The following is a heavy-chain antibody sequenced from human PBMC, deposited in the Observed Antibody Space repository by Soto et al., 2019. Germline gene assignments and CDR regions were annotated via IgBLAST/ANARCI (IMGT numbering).Heavy chain of an antibody. D-gene: IGHD3-3*01. Sequence: XATLSLPCTVWGGCMSSYYWTWIRQPAGKGLEWIGRVYSSGGTHYNPSLKSRVTISLDTSKNQFSLRLLSVTDADTAVYYCARGQRFSDWFDHSGQGTLVTVPQ. CDR2: VYSSGGT. V-gene: IGHV4-4*07. J-gene: IGHJ5*02. CDR3: ARGQRFSDWFDH. CDR1: GGCMSSYY.